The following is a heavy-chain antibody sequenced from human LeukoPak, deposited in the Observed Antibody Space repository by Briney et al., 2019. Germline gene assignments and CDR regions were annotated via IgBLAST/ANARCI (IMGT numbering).Heavy chain of an antibody. CDR1: GYTFTSYG. Sequence: ASVKVSCKASGYTFTSYGISWVRQAPGQGLEWMGWISANNGNTDYAQKVQGRVIMTTDTSTTTVYMELRSLRSDDTAVYYCGRGNGAGSYWGQGTLVTVSS. CDR3: GRGNGAGSY. V-gene: IGHV1-18*01. J-gene: IGHJ4*02. CDR2: ISANNGNT. D-gene: IGHD4-17*01.